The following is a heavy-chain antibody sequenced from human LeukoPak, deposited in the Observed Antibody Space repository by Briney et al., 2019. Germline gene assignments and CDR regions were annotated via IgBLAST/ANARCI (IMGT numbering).Heavy chain of an antibody. D-gene: IGHD3-16*02. V-gene: IGHV3-48*03. CDR3: ARAFGGVIAPFDY. Sequence: GGSLRLSCAASGFTFSNYEMNWVRQAPGKGLEWVSYISSSRSTVYYADSVKGRFTISRDNAKNSLYLQMNSLRAEDTAVYYCARAFGGVIAPFDYWGQGTLVNVSS. CDR2: ISSSRSTV. CDR1: GFTFSNYE. J-gene: IGHJ4*02.